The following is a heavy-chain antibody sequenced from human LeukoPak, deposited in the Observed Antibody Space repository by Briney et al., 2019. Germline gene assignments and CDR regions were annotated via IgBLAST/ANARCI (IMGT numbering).Heavy chain of an antibody. V-gene: IGHV3-23*01. CDR1: GITFGNFA. CDR3: AKDRDPDGFYSVDY. Sequence: GFLRLSCTASGITFGNFAMNWVRQAPGKGVGWVSVIFGNGAGTNYADSVKGRFTISRDNAKSTLYLQMNSLRAEDTAVYYCAKDRDPDGFYSVDYWGQGALVTVSS. D-gene: IGHD3-3*01. J-gene: IGHJ4*02. CDR2: IFGNGAGT.